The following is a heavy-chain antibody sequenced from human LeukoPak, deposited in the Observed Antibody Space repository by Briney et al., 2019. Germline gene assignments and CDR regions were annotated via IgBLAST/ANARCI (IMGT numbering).Heavy chain of an antibody. V-gene: IGHV4-39*01. CDR1: GGSISSSYYY. J-gene: IGHJ4*02. Sequence: SETLSLTCTVSGGSISSSYYYWGWIRQPPGQGLEWIGSINNSGNTYYNSSLRSRLTMSVDTSKNQFSLRLTSVTATDTAVYYCVRQWDYWGQGSLVTVSS. CDR2: INNSGNT. CDR3: VRQWDY.